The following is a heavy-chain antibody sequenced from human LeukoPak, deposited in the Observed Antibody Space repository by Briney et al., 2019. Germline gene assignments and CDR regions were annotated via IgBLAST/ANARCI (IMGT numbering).Heavy chain of an antibody. J-gene: IGHJ6*02. V-gene: IGHV3-23*01. Sequence: GGSLRLSCAASGFTFSSYAMSWVRQAPGKGLEWVSAISGSGGSTYCADSVKGRFTISRDNSKNTLYLQMNSLRAEDTAVYYCAKEDCSGGSCYYYYGMDVWGQGTTVTVSS. CDR2: ISGSGGST. CDR3: AKEDCSGGSCYYYYGMDV. D-gene: IGHD2-15*01. CDR1: GFTFSSYA.